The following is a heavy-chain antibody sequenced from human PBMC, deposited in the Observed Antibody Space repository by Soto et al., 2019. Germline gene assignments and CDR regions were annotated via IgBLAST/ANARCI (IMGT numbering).Heavy chain of an antibody. Sequence: QVQLVQSGAEVKKPGASMQVSCKASGFTFTSYGISWVRQAPGQGLEWMGWVSAYNGNTHYAQKLQGRVTMTTDTSTTTAYMDLRSLRSDDTAVYYCSRGGSSWQPHEDYWGQGTLVTVSS. D-gene: IGHD6-13*01. CDR2: VSAYNGNT. V-gene: IGHV1-18*01. J-gene: IGHJ4*02. CDR3: SRGGSSWQPHEDY. CDR1: GFTFTSYG.